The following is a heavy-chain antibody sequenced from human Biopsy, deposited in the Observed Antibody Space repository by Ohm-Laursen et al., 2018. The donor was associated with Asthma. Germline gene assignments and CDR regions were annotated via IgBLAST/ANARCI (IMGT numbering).Heavy chain of an antibody. CDR2: LIPVLGTP. J-gene: IGHJ4*02. V-gene: IGHV1-69*01. CDR1: GDSFSNYA. CDR3: ARHRGYCTGGSCYPDFDY. D-gene: IGHD2-15*01. Sequence: SSVKVSCKASGDSFSNYAISWVRQAPGQGLEWMGGLIPVLGTPDHAQMFEGRVTITADESTSTAYMGLRSLRSDDTAVYYCARHRGYCTGGSCYPDFDYWGQGTLVTVSS.